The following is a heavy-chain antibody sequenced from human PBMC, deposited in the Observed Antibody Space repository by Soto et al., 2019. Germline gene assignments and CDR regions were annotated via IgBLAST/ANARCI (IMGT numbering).Heavy chain of an antibody. Sequence: GGSLRLSCAASGFTFSGSAMHWVRQASGKGLEWVGRIRSKANSYATAYAASVKGRFTISGDDSKNTAYLQMNSLKTEDTAVYYCTRGKNVLYYYYGMDVWGQGTTVTVSS. CDR1: GFTFSGSA. CDR2: IRSKANSYAT. CDR3: TRGKNVLYYYYGMDV. V-gene: IGHV3-73*01. J-gene: IGHJ6*02. D-gene: IGHD3-16*01.